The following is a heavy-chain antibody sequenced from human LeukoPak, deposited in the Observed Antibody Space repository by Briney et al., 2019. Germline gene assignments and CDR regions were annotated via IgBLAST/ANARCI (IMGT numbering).Heavy chain of an antibody. CDR2: ISGSGETT. Sequence: PGGSLRLSCAASGFTFSNSAMSWVRQAPGMGLQWVSVISGSGETTYYADSVKGRFTISRDNSKNTPYLQMNSLRAEDTAIYYCATSTSFAYWGQGTLITVSS. CDR1: GFTFSNSA. V-gene: IGHV3-23*01. CDR3: ATSTSFAY. D-gene: IGHD1-1*01. J-gene: IGHJ4*02.